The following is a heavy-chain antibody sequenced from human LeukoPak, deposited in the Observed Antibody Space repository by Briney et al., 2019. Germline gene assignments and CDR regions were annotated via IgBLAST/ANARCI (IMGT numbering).Heavy chain of an antibody. CDR3: AKLVPSDDFWSGYLGWFDP. CDR1: GFTFSSYA. J-gene: IGHJ5*02. Sequence: PGGSLRLSCAASGFTFSSYAMSWVRQAPGKGLEWVSAISGSGGSTYYADSVKGRFTISRDNSKNTLYLQMNGLRAEDTAVYYCAKLVPSDDFWSGYLGWFDPWGQGTLVTVSS. V-gene: IGHV3-23*01. D-gene: IGHD3-3*01. CDR2: ISGSGGST.